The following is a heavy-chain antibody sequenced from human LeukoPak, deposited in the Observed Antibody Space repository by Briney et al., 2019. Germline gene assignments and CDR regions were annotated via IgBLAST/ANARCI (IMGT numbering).Heavy chain of an antibody. CDR2: ISGSGGST. V-gene: IGHV3-23*01. CDR3: AKAKGRSSWGNWFDP. J-gene: IGHJ5*02. CDR1: GFTFSSYW. Sequence: GGSLRLSCAASGFTFSSYWMSWVRQAPGKGLEWVSAISGSGGSTYYADSVKGRFTISRDNSKNTLYLQMNSLRAEDTAVYYCAKAKGRSSWGNWFDPWGQGTLVTVSS. D-gene: IGHD6-13*01.